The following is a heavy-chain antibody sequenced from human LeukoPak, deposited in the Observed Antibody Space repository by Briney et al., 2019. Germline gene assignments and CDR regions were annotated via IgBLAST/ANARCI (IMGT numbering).Heavy chain of an antibody. CDR1: GVSISSYY. Sequence: SETLSLTCTVSGVSISSYYWSWIRQPAGKGLEWIGYIYYSGSTNYNPSPKSRVTISVDTSKNQFSLKLSSVTAADTAVYYCARVLSFVMVREQNWFDPWGQGTLVTVSS. CDR2: IYYSGST. D-gene: IGHD3-10*01. CDR3: ARVLSFVMVREQNWFDP. V-gene: IGHV4-59*01. J-gene: IGHJ5*02.